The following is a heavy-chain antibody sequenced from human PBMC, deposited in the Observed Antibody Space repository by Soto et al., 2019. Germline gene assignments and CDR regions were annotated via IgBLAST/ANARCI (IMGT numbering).Heavy chain of an antibody. CDR2: ISSSSSYI. D-gene: IGHD6-19*01. J-gene: IGHJ6*02. Sequence: EVQLVESGGGLVKPGGSLRLSCAASGFTFSSYSMNWVRQAPGKGLEWVSSISSSSSYIYYADSVKGRFTISRDNAKNSLYLKMNGLRAEDTAVYYCARAIAVAGPPRYYYYGMDVWGQGTTVTVSS. CDR3: ARAIAVAGPPRYYYYGMDV. V-gene: IGHV3-21*01. CDR1: GFTFSSYS.